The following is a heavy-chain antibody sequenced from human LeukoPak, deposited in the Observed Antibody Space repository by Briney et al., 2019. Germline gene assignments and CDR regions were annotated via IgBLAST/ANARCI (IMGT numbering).Heavy chain of an antibody. CDR3: ARVSDYYSYMDV. CDR2: FDPEDGET. Sequence: ASVKVSCKVSGYTLTELSMHWVRQAPGKGLEWMGGFDPEDGETIYAQKFQGRVTMTRDTSISTAYMELNRLRSDDTAVYYCARVSDYYSYMDVWGKGTTVTISS. J-gene: IGHJ6*03. CDR1: GYTLTELS. V-gene: IGHV1-24*01.